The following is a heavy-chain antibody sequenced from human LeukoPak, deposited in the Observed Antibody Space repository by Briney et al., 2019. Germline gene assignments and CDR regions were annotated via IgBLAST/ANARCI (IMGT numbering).Heavy chain of an antibody. Sequence: SETLSLTCAVSGGSLKNHYLTWIRQSPGKRLEWIGLINSAGTTVYDPSLKSRVSISIDTSKNQFSLTMRSMTATDTAVYYCARDEVGHYALALWGQGTPVTASS. J-gene: IGHJ5*02. V-gene: IGHV4-34*01. CDR3: ARDEVGHYALAL. CDR2: INSAGTT. CDR1: GGSLKNHY. D-gene: IGHD4-17*01.